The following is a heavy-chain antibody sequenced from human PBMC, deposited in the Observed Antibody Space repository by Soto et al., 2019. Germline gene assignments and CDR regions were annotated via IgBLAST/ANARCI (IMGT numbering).Heavy chain of an antibody. D-gene: IGHD3-16*02. CDR1: GYTFTTDT. CDR3: ARDDDYVWGSYRP. J-gene: IGHJ4*02. CDR2: ISTYNDKT. Sequence: GXSVKVACKASGYTFTTDTISWVRQAPVQGLEWMGWISTYNDKTNYAQRFQDRVTLTADRSTSTAYMELRSLGSDDTATYYCARDDDYVWGSYRPWGQGTLVTVSS. V-gene: IGHV1-18*04.